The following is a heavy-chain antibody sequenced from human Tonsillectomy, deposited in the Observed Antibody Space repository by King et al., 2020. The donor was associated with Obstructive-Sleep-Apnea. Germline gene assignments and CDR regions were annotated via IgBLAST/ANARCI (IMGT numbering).Heavy chain of an antibody. CDR1: GFTFDDYA. J-gene: IGHJ1*01. D-gene: IGHD6-13*01. CDR2: ISWDGGST. CDR3: AKDSGVEQQLDVHFQH. Sequence: VQLVESGGVVVQPGGSLRLSCAASGFTFDDYAMHWVRQAPGKGLEWVSLISWDGGSTYYADSVKGRFTISRDNSKNSLYLQMNSLRAEDTALYYCAKDSGVEQQLDVHFQHWGQGTLVTVSS. V-gene: IGHV3-43D*03.